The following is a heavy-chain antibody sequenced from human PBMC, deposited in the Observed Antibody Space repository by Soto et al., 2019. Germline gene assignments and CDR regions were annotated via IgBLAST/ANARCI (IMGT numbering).Heavy chain of an antibody. D-gene: IGHD1-26*01. CDR3: ARSKSSGSYYVAYYGMDV. Sequence: PSETLSLTCAVYGGSFSGYYWSWIRQPPGKGLEWIGEINHSGSTNYNPSLKSRVTISVDTSKNQFSLKLSSVTAADTAVYYCARSKSSGSYYVAYYGMDVWGQGTTVTVSS. V-gene: IGHV4-34*01. J-gene: IGHJ6*02. CDR1: GGSFSGYY. CDR2: INHSGST.